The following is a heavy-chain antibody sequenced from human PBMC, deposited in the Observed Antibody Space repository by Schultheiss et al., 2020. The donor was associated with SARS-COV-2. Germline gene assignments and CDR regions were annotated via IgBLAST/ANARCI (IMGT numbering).Heavy chain of an antibody. J-gene: IGHJ4*02. D-gene: IGHD3-22*01. V-gene: IGHV1-18*01. CDR2: ISAYNGNT. CDR1: GYTFTSYG. CDR3: ARVYFVNYYDSSGPNDY. Sequence: ASVKVSCKASGYTFTSYGISWVRQAPGQGLEWMGWISAYNGNTNYAQKLQGRVTMTTDTSTSTAYMELRSLRSDDTAVYYCARVYFVNYYDSSGPNDYWGQGTLVTVSS.